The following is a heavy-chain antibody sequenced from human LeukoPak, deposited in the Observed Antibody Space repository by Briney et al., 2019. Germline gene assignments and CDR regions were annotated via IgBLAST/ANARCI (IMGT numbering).Heavy chain of an antibody. Sequence: SETLSLTCTVSGGSINSYYWSWIRQPAGKGLEWIGRIYSSGSTNYNPSLKSRVSMSVDTSKNQFSLKLTSVAAADTAVYYCARGGKATVVTMWGQGILVTVSS. CDR1: GGSINSYY. CDR2: IYSSGST. J-gene: IGHJ4*02. CDR3: ARGGKATVVTM. D-gene: IGHD4-23*01. V-gene: IGHV4-4*07.